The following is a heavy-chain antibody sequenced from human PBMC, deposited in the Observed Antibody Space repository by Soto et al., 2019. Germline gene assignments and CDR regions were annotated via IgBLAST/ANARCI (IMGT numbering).Heavy chain of an antibody. Sequence: EVQLVESGGGLVQPGGSLRLSCAASGFTVSSNYITWVRQAPGKGLEWVAIIYSGGSTYHADSVKGRFIISRDNSKNTLYLQMNSLRDEDTAVYYCARGGGNTGIDYWGQGILVTVSS. CDR2: IYSGGST. V-gene: IGHV3-66*01. CDR3: ARGGGNTGIDY. D-gene: IGHD3-16*01. CDR1: GFTVSSNY. J-gene: IGHJ4*02.